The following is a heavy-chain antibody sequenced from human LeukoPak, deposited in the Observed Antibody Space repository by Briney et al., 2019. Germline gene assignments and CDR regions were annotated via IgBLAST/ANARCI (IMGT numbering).Heavy chain of an antibody. CDR3: ARVTVYDILYYFDY. J-gene: IGHJ4*02. CDR2: IYHSGST. Sequence: SETLSLTCTVSGGSISSSNWWSWVRQPPGKGLEWIGEIYHSGSTNYNPSLKSRVTISVDKSKNQFSLKLSSVTAADTAVYYCARVTVYDILYYFDYWGQGTLVTVSS. D-gene: IGHD5/OR15-5a*01. V-gene: IGHV4-4*02. CDR1: GGSISSSNW.